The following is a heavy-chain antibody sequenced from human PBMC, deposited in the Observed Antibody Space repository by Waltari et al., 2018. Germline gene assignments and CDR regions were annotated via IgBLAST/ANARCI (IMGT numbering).Heavy chain of an antibody. D-gene: IGHD6-6*01. J-gene: IGHJ5*02. Sequence: QVQLQQWGAGLLKPSETLSLTCAVYGGSFSGYYWSWIRQPPGKGLEWIGEINHSEITHSHPALQSRVTISVDTSKNQFSLKMSTVTAADTAVYYCASGGYSSSSRGGWFDPWGQGTLVTVSS. V-gene: IGHV4-34*01. CDR1: GGSFSGYY. CDR2: INHSEIT. CDR3: ASGGYSSSSRGGWFDP.